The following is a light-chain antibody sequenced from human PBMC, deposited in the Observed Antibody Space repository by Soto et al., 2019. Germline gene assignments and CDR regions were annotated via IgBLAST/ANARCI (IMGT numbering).Light chain of an antibody. Sequence: EIVLTQSPGTLSLSPGESATLSCRASQSIFSSYLAWYQQKPGQAPRLLIYGASSRATGIPDRFSGDGSGTDFTRNISRLEPEDFAVYYCQQYSLSPLTFGGGTKVEIK. J-gene: IGKJ4*01. CDR3: QQYSLSPLT. CDR1: QSIFSSY. V-gene: IGKV3-20*01. CDR2: GAS.